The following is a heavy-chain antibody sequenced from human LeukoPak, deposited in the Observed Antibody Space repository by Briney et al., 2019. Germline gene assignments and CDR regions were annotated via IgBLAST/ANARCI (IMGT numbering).Heavy chain of an antibody. Sequence: PSETLSLTCTVSGGSISSSSYYWGWTRQPPGKGLEWIGSIYYSGSTYYNPSLKSRVTKSVDTSKNQFSLKLSSVTAADTAVYYCARTLSDYYDSSAYAFDVWGRGTMVTVSS. D-gene: IGHD3-22*01. V-gene: IGHV4-39*01. CDR3: ARTLSDYYDSSAYAFDV. J-gene: IGHJ3*01. CDR2: IYYSGST. CDR1: GGSISSSSYY.